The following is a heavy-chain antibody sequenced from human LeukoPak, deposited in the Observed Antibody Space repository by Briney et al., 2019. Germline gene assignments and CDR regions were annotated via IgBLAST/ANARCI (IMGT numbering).Heavy chain of an antibody. Sequence: SETLSLTCTVSGGSISSGDYYWSWIRLPPGKGLEWIGYIYYSGSTYYNPSLKSRVTMSVDTSKNQFSLKLSSVTAADTAVYYCASISIFGVGFDYWGQGTLVTVSS. V-gene: IGHV4-30-4*01. CDR3: ASISIFGVGFDY. CDR1: GGSISSGDYY. CDR2: IYYSGST. D-gene: IGHD3-3*02. J-gene: IGHJ4*02.